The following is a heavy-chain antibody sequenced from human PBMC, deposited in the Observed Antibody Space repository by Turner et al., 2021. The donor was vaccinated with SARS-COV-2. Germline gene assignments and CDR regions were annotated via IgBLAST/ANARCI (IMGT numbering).Heavy chain of an antibody. V-gene: IGHV4-31*03. D-gene: IGHD2-2*01. CDR2: IYYSGST. Sequence: QVQLQESGPGLVKPSQTLSLTCTVSGGSISSGAYYWSWIRQHPGKGLEWIGCIYYSGSTYSNATLKRGMTKTQYTSKKNSVLKVSAGMAADATVYYCEGTEGYYSSYSCGMDYWGQGTLVTVSS. J-gene: IGHJ4*02. CDR3: EGTEGYYSSYSCGMDY. CDR1: GGSISSGAYY.